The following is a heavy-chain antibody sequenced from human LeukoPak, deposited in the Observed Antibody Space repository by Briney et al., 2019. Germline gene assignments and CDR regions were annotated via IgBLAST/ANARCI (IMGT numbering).Heavy chain of an antibody. J-gene: IGHJ5*01. Sequence: ASVKVSCKASGYTSTGYYMHWVRQAPGQGLEWMGRINPNSGGTNYAQKFQGRVTMTRDTSISTAYMELSRLRSDDTAVYYCARDDSSGWFEYWGQGTLDTVSS. CDR2: INPNSGGT. V-gene: IGHV1-2*06. CDR3: ARDDSSGWFEY. CDR1: GYTSTGYY. D-gene: IGHD6-19*01.